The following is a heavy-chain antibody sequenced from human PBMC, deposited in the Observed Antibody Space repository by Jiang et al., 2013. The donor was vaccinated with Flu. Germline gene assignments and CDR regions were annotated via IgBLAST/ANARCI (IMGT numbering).Heavy chain of an antibody. J-gene: IGHJ4*02. V-gene: IGHV3-21*01. CDR3: ATSPPDNVAAAGTYHN. CDR2: ISSSSRYI. Sequence: VQLVESGGGLVKPGGSLRLSCAASGFTFSSYSMNWVRQAPGKGLEWVSSISSSSRYIYYADSVKGRFTISRDNAKNSLYLQMNSLRAEDTAVYYCATSPPDNVAAAGTYHNWGQGTLVTVSS. CDR1: GFTFSSYS. D-gene: IGHD6-13*01.